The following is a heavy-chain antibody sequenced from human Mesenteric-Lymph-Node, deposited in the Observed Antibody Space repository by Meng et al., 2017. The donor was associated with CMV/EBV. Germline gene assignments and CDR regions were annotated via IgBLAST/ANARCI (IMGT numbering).Heavy chain of an antibody. CDR2: VNPNSGNT. Sequence: SGYTFTSYDINWVRQATGQGLEWMGWVNPNSGNTGYAQKFQGRVTMTRNTSISTAYMELSSLRSEDTAVYYCARSRVDIDSGYFDYWGQGTLVTVSS. CDR3: ARSRVDIDSGYFDY. J-gene: IGHJ4*02. D-gene: IGHD5-12*01. V-gene: IGHV1-8*01. CDR1: GYTFTSYD.